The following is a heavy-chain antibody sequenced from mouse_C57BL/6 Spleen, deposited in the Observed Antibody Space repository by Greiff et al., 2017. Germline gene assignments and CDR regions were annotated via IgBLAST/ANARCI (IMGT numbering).Heavy chain of an antibody. V-gene: IGHV1-19*01. CDR2: INPYNGGT. Sequence: VQLQQSGPVLVKPGASVKMSCKASGYTFTDYYMNWVKQSHGKSLEWIGVINPYNGGTSYNQKFKGKATLTVDKSYSTAYMELNSLTAEDAAVYYCARSGREGMDYWGQGTSVTVSS. CDR1: GYTFTDYY. CDR3: ARSGREGMDY. J-gene: IGHJ4*01.